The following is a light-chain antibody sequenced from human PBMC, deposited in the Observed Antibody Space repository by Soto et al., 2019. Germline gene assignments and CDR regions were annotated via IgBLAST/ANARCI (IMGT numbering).Light chain of an antibody. J-gene: IGLJ1*01. CDR1: SSDVGAYNY. CDR3: TSYAGTYSFFYV. CDR2: EVS. V-gene: IGLV2-8*01. Sequence: QSVLTQPPSASGSPGQSVTISCTGTSSDVGAYNYVSWYQQLPGKAPKLIIYEVSERPSGVPDRFSGSKSGNTASLTVSGLQAEDEADYYRTSYAGTYSFFYVFGTGTKVTVL.